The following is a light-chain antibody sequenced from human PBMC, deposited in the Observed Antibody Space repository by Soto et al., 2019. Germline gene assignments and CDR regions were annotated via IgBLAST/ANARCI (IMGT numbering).Light chain of an antibody. Sequence: EIVLTQSPDTLSLSPGESATLSCRASQSVSSNYLAWYQQKPGQAPRLLIYGASIRATGIPDRFSGSGSVTDFTLTISRLEPEDVAVFYCQQYDNSITFGQGTRLE. V-gene: IGKV3-20*01. CDR2: GAS. CDR1: QSVSSNY. CDR3: QQYDNSIT. J-gene: IGKJ5*01.